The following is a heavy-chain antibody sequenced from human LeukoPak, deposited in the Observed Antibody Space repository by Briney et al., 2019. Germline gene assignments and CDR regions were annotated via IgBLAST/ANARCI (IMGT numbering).Heavy chain of an antibody. D-gene: IGHD6-13*01. CDR3: ARGQQLVRRGLFDY. CDR2: INHSGST. J-gene: IGHJ4*02. V-gene: IGHV4-34*09. Sequence: SETLSLTCAVYGGSFSGYYWSWIRQPPGKGLEWIGEINHSGSTNYNPSLKSRVTISVDTSKNQFSLKLSSVTAADTAVYYCARGQQLVRRGLFDYWGQGTLVTVSS. CDR1: GGSFSGYY.